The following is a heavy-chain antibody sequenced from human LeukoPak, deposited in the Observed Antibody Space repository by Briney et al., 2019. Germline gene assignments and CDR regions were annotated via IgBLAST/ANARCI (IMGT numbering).Heavy chain of an antibody. V-gene: IGHV3-48*01. J-gene: IGHJ6*03. CDR1: GFTFSSYS. D-gene: IGHD5-24*01. CDR3: ARSGGRVEMATIMKDHYYYYYYMDV. Sequence: PGGSLRLSCAASGFTFSSYSMNWVRQAPGKGLEWVSYISSSSSTIYYADSVKGRFTISRDNAKNSLYLQMNSLRAEDTAVYYCARSGGRVEMATIMKDHYYYYYYMDVWGKGTTVTVSS. CDR2: ISSSSSTI.